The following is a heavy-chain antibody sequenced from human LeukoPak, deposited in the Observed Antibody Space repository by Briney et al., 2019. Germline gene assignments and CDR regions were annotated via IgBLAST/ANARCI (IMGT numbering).Heavy chain of an antibody. D-gene: IGHD6-6*01. J-gene: IGHJ1*01. CDR2: IYHSGST. CDR1: GGSISTYY. Sequence: SETLSLTCTVSGGSISTYYWNWIRQPPGKGLEWIGYIYHSGSTNYNPSLQSRVTISVDTSKNQFSLNLSSVTAADTAVYYCARGGAARLHFQIWGQGTLVTVSS. V-gene: IGHV4-59*01. CDR3: ARGGAARLHFQI.